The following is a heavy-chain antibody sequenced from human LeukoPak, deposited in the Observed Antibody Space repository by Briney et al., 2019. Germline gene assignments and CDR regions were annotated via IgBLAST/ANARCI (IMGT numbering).Heavy chain of an antibody. D-gene: IGHD3-22*01. J-gene: IGHJ4*02. CDR2: INHSGST. Sequence: SETLSLTCAVYGGSFSGYYWSWIRQPPGKGLEWIGEINHSGSTNYNPSLKSRVTISVDTSKNQFSLNLSSVTAADTAVYYCARLGSSGYCLTWGQGTLVTVSS. CDR1: GGSFSGYY. V-gene: IGHV4-34*01. CDR3: ARLGSSGYCLT.